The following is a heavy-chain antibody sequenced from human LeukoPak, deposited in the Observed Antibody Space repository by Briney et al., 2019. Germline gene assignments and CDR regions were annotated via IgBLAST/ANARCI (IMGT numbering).Heavy chain of an antibody. J-gene: IGHJ4*02. Sequence: GASVKVSCKASGYTFTGYYMHWVRQAPGQGLEWMGWINPNSGGTNYAQKFQGRVTMTRDTSISTAYMELSSLRSEDTAVYYCARDPLLYSSSCYGCYFDYWGQGTLVTVSS. CDR2: INPNSGGT. CDR1: GYTFTGYY. D-gene: IGHD6-13*01. V-gene: IGHV1-2*02. CDR3: ARDPLLYSSSCYGCYFDY.